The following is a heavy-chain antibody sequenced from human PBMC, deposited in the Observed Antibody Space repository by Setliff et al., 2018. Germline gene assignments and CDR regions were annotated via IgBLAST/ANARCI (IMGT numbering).Heavy chain of an antibody. D-gene: IGHD5-18*01. CDR3: AREGVDTRSSTDYRYYMDV. J-gene: IGHJ6*03. V-gene: IGHV1-18*01. CDR1: GFSFTSFG. Sequence: GASVKVSCKTSGFSFTSFGFSWVRQAPGQGLEWMGSISGYTGETNYAQKFQARVTMTADTSTNTAYMELSSLRTEDTAVYYCAREGVDTRSSTDYRYYMDVWGKGTTVTVSS. CDR2: ISGYTGET.